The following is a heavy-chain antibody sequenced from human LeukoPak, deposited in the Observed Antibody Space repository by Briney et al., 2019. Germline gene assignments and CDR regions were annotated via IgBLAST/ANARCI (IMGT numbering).Heavy chain of an antibody. CDR3: ARDIREEVGVGYFDY. D-gene: IGHD3-3*02. J-gene: IGHJ4*02. CDR2: IYYSGST. Sequence: SETLSLTCTVSGGSVSSGSYYWSWLRQPPGKGLQWIGYIYYSGSTNYNPSLKSPFTISVDTSKNQFSLKLSSVTAADTAVYYCARDIREEVGVGYFDYWGQGTLVTVSS. CDR1: GGSVSSGSYY. V-gene: IGHV4-61*01.